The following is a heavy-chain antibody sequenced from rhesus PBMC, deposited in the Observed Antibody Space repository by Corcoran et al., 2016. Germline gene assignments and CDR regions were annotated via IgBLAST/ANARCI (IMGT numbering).Heavy chain of an antibody. Sequence: QLQLQESGPGLVKPSETLSVTCAVSGGSISSSYWSWIRPAPGKGLEWIGYIYGSCSSTNHNHSLKSRVTLSVDTAKNQRSLKRSSVTGADTAVYYCARLYSMVDYWGQGVLVTVSS. CDR1: GGSISSSY. V-gene: IGHV4-169*01. CDR3: ARLYSMVDY. D-gene: IGHD4-23*01. CDR2: IYGSCSST. J-gene: IGHJ4*01.